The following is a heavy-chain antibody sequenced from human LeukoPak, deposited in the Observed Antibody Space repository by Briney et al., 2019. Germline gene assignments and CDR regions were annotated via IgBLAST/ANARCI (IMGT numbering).Heavy chain of an antibody. Sequence: SETLSLTCTVSGGSISSYYWSWIRQPPGKGLEWIGYIYYSGSTNYNPSLKSRVTISVDTSKNQFSLKLSSVTAADTAVYYCARDSREGASYSSSWYYLDYWGQGTLVTVSS. CDR3: ARDSREGASYSSSWYYLDY. V-gene: IGHV4-59*01. J-gene: IGHJ4*02. CDR2: IYYSGST. D-gene: IGHD6-13*01. CDR1: GGSISSYY.